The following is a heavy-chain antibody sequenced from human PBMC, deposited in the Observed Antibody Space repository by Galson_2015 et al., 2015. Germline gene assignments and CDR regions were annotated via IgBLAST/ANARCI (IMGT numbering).Heavy chain of an antibody. J-gene: IGHJ4*02. Sequence: SLRLPCAASGFTVATHYMNWVRQAPGKGLEWVSVIYSDGSSFYGDSVTGRFAISRDSSKNALYLQMNSLRAEDTAVYYCARAPLRDYGDYLDYWGQGALVTVSS. D-gene: IGHD4-17*01. CDR3: ARAPLRDYGDYLDY. CDR2: IYSDGSS. V-gene: IGHV3-53*01. CDR1: GFTVATHY.